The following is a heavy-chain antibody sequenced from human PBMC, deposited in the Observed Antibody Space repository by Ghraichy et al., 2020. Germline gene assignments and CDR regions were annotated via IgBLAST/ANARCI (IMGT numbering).Heavy chain of an antibody. J-gene: IGHJ2*01. CDR3: ARDRGGVAAGGPWYFDL. CDR1: GYTFTSYG. CDR2: ISAYNGNT. Sequence: ATVKISCKASGYTFTSYGISWVRQAPGQGLEWMGWISAYNGNTNYAQKLQGRVTMTTDTSTSTAYMELRSLRSDDTAVYYCARDRGGVAAGGPWYFDLWGRGTLVTVSS. V-gene: IGHV1-18*01. D-gene: IGHD2-15*01.